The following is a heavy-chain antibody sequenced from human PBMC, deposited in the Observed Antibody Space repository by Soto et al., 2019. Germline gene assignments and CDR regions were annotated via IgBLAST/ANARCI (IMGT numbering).Heavy chain of an antibody. CDR1: GFTFSLYS. V-gene: IGHV3-21*01. J-gene: IGHJ4*02. CDR2: MTSSSSYI. CDR3: VRAWSTDSRPDY. D-gene: IGHD3-22*01. Sequence: EVQLVESGGGLVKPGGSLRLSCAASGFTFSLYSMIWVRQAPGKGLEWVASMTSSSSYIYYEDSLKGRFTISRDNAKNSLFLQLDSLRAEDTAVYFCVRAWSTDSRPDYWGQGTLVTVSS.